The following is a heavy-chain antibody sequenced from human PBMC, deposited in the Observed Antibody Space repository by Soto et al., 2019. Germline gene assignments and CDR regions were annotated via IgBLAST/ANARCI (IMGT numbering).Heavy chain of an antibody. CDR3: ARDKNGLGDY. V-gene: IGHV1-3*01. CDR2: INADNGNT. J-gene: IGHJ4*02. D-gene: IGHD1-1*01. Sequence: VASVKVSCKASGYTFTSYPMHWVRQAPEQRLEWMGWINADNGNTKYSQKFQGRVTTSRDTSASTAYMELSSLRSEDTAVYYCARDKNGLGDYWGQGTLVTVSS. CDR1: GYTFTSYP.